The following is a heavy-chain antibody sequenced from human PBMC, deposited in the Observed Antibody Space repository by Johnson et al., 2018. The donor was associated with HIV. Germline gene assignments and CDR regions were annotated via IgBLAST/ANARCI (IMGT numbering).Heavy chain of an antibody. CDR2: IYSGGKT. D-gene: IGHD3-16*01. J-gene: IGHJ3*02. CDR3: AKDERQLGGWSHAFDI. CDR1: GFSVSSNF. V-gene: IGHV3-66*02. Sequence: VQLVESGGILVQPGGSMRLSCAAHGFSVSSNFMSWVRQAQGKGLEWVSVIYSGGKTYTGRFTISRDNSKNTLYLQMISLRAEDTAVYFCAKDERQLGGWSHAFDIWGQGTKVTVSS.